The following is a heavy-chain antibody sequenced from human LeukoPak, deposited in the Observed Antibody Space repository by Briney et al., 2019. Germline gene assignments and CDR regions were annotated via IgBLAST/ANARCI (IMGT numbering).Heavy chain of an antibody. V-gene: IGHV4-39*01. CDR2: IYYSGST. J-gene: IGHJ5*02. Sequence: SETLSLTCTVSGGSISSSSYYWGWIRQPPGKGLEWIGSIYYSGSTYYNPSLKSRVTISVDTSKNQFSLKLSSVTAADTAVYYCARTGYPAKYNWFDPWGQGTLVTVSS. CDR1: GGSISSSSYY. D-gene: IGHD3-9*01. CDR3: ARTGYPAKYNWFDP.